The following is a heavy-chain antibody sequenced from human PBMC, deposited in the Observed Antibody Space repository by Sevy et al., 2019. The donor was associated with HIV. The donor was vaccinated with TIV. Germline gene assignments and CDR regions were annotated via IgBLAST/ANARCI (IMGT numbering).Heavy chain of an antibody. CDR3: AGGDTPMITDLDY. V-gene: IGHV3-23*01. Sequence: GGSLRLSCAASGLTLTTTGMSWVRQAPGKGLEWVAGVTSDGTTYYADSVRDRFTVSRDNSKNTLYLQLNSLRADDTAVFYCAGGDTPMITDLDYWGQGTLVTVSS. D-gene: IGHD3-16*01. J-gene: IGHJ4*02. CDR2: VTSDGTT. CDR1: GLTLTTTG.